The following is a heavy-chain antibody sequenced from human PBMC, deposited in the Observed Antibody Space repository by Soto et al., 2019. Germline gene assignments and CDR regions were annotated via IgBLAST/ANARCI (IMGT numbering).Heavy chain of an antibody. V-gene: IGHV1-69*01. D-gene: IGHD3-22*01. CDR2: IIPIFGTA. CDR1: GGTFSSYA. Sequence: QVQLVQSGAEVQKPGSSVKVSCKASGGTFSSYAISWVRQAPGQGLEWMGGIIPIFGTANYAQKFQGRVTITADESTSTAYMELSSLRSEDTAVYYCARGTYYYDSSGYYEGHDAFDIWGQGTMVTVSS. J-gene: IGHJ3*02. CDR3: ARGTYYYDSSGYYEGHDAFDI.